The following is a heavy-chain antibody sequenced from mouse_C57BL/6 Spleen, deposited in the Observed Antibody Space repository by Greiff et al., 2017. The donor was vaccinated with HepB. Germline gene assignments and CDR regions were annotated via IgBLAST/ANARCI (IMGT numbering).Heavy chain of an antibody. J-gene: IGHJ1*03. CDR1: GYSFTDYN. D-gene: IGHD1-1*01. CDR3: GYGSSYWYFDV. CDR2: INPNYGTT. Sequence: VHVKQSGPELVKPGASVKISCKASGYSFTDYNMNWVKQSNGKSLEWIGVINPNYGTTSYNQKFKGKATLTVDQSSSTAYMQLNSLTSEDSAVYYCGYGSSYWYFDVWGTGTTVTVSS. V-gene: IGHV1-39*01.